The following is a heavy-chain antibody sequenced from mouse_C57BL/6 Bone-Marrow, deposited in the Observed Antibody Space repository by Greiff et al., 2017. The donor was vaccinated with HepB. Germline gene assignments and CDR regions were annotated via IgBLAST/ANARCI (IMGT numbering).Heavy chain of an antibody. CDR2: ISSGGSYT. CDR3: ARRLIGSSLCWFAY. V-gene: IGHV5-6*02. CDR1: GFTFSSYG. D-gene: IGHD1-1*01. Sequence: EVMLVESGGDLVKPGGSLKLSCAASGFTFSSYGMSWVRQTPDKRLEWVATISSGGSYTYYPDSVKGRFTISRDNAKNTLYLQMSSLKSEDTAMYYCARRLIGSSLCWFAYWGQGTLVTVSA. J-gene: IGHJ3*01.